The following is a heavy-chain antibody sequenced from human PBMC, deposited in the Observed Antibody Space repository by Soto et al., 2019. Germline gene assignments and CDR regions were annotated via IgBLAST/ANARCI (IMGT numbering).Heavy chain of an antibody. D-gene: IGHD3-10*01. CDR3: ADGEFDGVRGDIWWFPL. V-gene: IGHV2-5*02. CDR2: IYWDDDK. CDR1: GFSLSTTGVG. Sequence: QITLRESGPTLVNPTQTLTLTCSFSGFSLSTTGVGVGWFRQPPRRALEWLALIYWDDDKRYSPSLKNRLTIPEDAVKNQVVLTVSKIDPVDTVSYYWADGEFDGVRGDIWWFPLWGEGTLITV. J-gene: IGHJ4*02.